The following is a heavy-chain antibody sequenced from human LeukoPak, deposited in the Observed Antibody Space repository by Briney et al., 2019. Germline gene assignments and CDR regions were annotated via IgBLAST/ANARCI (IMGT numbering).Heavy chain of an antibody. Sequence: PGGSLRLSCAASGFTFRSYWMSWVRQAPGKGLERVANIKQDGSEKYYVDSVKGRFTISRDNAKNSLYLQMNSLRAEDTAVYYCAGGDSSSWFYYYYYYMDVWGKGTTVTVSS. J-gene: IGHJ6*03. V-gene: IGHV3-7*01. CDR2: IKQDGSEK. D-gene: IGHD6-13*01. CDR3: AGGDSSSWFYYYYYYMDV. CDR1: GFTFRSYW.